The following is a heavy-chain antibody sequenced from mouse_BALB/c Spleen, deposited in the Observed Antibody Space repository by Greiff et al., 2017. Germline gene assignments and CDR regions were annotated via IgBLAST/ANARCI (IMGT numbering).Heavy chain of an antibody. V-gene: IGHV2-2*02. CDR2: IWSGGST. D-gene: IGHD2-4*01. CDR3: ATMITTARWYFDV. CDR1: GFSLTSYG. Sequence: QVQLKESGPGLVQPSQSLSITCTVSGFSLTSYGVHWVRQSPGKGLEWLGVIWSGGSTDYNAAFISRLSISKDNSKSQVFFKMNSLQANDTAIYYCATMITTARWYFDVWGAGTTVTVSS. J-gene: IGHJ1*01.